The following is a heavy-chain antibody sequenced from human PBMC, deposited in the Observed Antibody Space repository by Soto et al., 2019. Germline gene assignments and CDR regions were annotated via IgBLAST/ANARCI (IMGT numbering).Heavy chain of an antibody. J-gene: IGHJ6*02. V-gene: IGHV4-59*01. CDR1: GGSISSYY. CDR3: ARVPQIDYYYYYGMDV. CDR2: IYYSGST. Sequence: SETLSLTCTVSGGSISSYYWSWIRQPPGKGLEWIGYIYYSGSTNYNPSLKSRVTISVDTSKNQFSLKLSSVTAADTAVYYCARVPQIDYYYYYGMDVWGQGTTVTVSS. D-gene: IGHD3-10*01.